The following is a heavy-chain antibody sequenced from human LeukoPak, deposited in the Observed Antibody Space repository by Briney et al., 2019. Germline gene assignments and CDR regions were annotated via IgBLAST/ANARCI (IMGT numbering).Heavy chain of an antibody. V-gene: IGHV4-59*01. J-gene: IGHJ3*01. CDR2: IYYSGTS. CDR1: GGSISTYY. Sequence: SETLSLTCTVSGGSISTYYWSWIRQPPGKGLEWIGYIYYSGTSNYNPSLKSRVTISVDTSKNQFSLKLSSVTAADAAVYYCARDAGPDAFHLWGQGTKVTVSS. CDR3: ARDAGPDAFHL.